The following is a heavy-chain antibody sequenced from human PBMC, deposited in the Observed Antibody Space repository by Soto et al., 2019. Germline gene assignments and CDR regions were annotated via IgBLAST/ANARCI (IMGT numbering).Heavy chain of an antibody. V-gene: IGHV1-69*01. J-gene: IGHJ4*02. Sequence: QVQLVQSGAEVKKPGSSVKVSCKASGGTFSSYAISWVRQAPGQGLEWMGGIIPIFGTANYAQKFQGRVTITADESTSTAYMELSGVRSEDTAVYYCGRGSSAVGGFDYWGQGTLVTVSS. CDR2: IIPIFGTA. CDR1: GGTFSSYA. CDR3: GRGSSAVGGFDY. D-gene: IGHD3-16*01.